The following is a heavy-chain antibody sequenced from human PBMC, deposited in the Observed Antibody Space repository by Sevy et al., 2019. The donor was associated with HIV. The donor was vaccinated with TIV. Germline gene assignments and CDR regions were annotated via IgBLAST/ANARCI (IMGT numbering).Heavy chain of an antibody. CDR2: INHREVT. CDR1: SGSFSDFY. D-gene: IGHD3-3*01. CDR3: VRFDTKIKIFGVPRGAY. J-gene: IGHJ4*02. V-gene: IGHV4-34*01. Sequence: SETLSLTCTVYSGSFSDFYWNWIRQSPGKGLEWIGEINHREVTNYNPSLKSRVTISADASNGQFSLKLTSVTAAETAVYYCVRFDTKIKIFGVPRGAYWGPGTLVTVSS.